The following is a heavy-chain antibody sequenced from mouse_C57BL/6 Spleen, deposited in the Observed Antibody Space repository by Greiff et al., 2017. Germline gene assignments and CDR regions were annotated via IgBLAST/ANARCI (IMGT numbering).Heavy chain of an antibody. J-gene: IGHJ1*03. D-gene: IGHD2-2*01. CDR1: GFTFNTYA. CDR2: IRSKSSNYAT. Sequence: EVQLVESGGGLVQPKGSLKLSCAASGFTFNTYAMHWVRQAPGKGLEWVARIRSKSSNYATYYADSVKDRFTISRDDSQSMLYLQMNNLNTEDTAMYYCVREGYDVWYFDVWGTGTTVTVSS. V-gene: IGHV10-3*01. CDR3: VREGYDVWYFDV.